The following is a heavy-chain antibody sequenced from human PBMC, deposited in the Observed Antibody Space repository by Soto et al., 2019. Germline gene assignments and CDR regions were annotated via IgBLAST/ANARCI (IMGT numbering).Heavy chain of an antibody. CDR3: ARDIDNRDYYYGLDV. J-gene: IGHJ6*01. D-gene: IGHD1-20*01. V-gene: IGHV3-48*03. CDR2: ISNSGNTI. Sequence: GGSLRLSCVASGFVFKNYEVNWVRQAPGKGLEWISYISNSGNTIYVADSMRGRFTISRDNAKNSLFLQMNSLRADDTAVYYCARDIDNRDYYYGLDVWGQGTTVTVSS. CDR1: GFVFKNYE.